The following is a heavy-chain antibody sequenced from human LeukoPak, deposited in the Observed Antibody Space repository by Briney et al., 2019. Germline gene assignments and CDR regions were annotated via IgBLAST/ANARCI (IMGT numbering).Heavy chain of an antibody. D-gene: IGHD1-26*01. Sequence: PSETLSLTCAFYGGSFSGYYWSWIRQPAGKGLEWIGRIYTSGSTNYNPSLKSRVTMSVDTSKNQFSLKLSPVTAADTAVYYCAARGELPDAFDIWGQGTMVTVSS. CDR3: AARGELPDAFDI. V-gene: IGHV4-59*10. CDR1: GGSFSGYY. CDR2: IYTSGST. J-gene: IGHJ3*02.